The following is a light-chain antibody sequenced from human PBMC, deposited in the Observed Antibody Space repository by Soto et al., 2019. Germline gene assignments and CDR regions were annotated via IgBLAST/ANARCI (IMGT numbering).Light chain of an antibody. J-gene: IGKJ1*01. V-gene: IGKV4-1*01. Sequence: DIVMTQSPDSLAVSLGERATINCKSSQSVLYSSNNKNYLAWYQQKPGQPPKLLIYWASTRESGVPDRFSGCGSGTDVTLTISSLQAEDVAVYYCQQYYSIRRTFGQGTKVEIK. CDR3: QQYYSIRRT. CDR1: QSVLYSSNNKNY. CDR2: WAS.